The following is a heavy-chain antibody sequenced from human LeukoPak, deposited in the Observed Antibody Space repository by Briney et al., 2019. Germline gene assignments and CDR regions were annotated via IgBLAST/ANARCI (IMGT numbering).Heavy chain of an antibody. J-gene: IGHJ6*02. CDR2: IYYSGST. D-gene: IGHD6-19*01. Sequence: SETLSLTCTVSGGSLSSYYWSWIRQPPGKGLEWIGYIYYSGSTNYNPSLKSRVTKSVDTSKNQFSLKLSSVTAAGTAVYYCARARANGGSWLVRRSGENDYYGMDVWGQGTTVTVSS. CDR1: GGSLSSYY. V-gene: IGHV4-59*01. CDR3: ARARANGGSWLVRRSGENDYYGMDV.